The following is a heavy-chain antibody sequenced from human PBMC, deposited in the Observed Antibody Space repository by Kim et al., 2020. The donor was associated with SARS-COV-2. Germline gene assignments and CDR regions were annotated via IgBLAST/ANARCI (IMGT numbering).Heavy chain of an antibody. J-gene: IGHJ4*02. Sequence: TYYADCGEGRLTISRDNCKNTLYHHMNSLRDEDSAVYYGERDVGGSCIFDYWGQGTLVAVSS. CDR3: ERDVGGSCIFDY. CDR2: T. D-gene: IGHD2-15*01. V-gene: IGHV3-53*01.